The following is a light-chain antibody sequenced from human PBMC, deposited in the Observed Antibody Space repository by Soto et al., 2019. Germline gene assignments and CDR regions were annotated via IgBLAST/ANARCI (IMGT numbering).Light chain of an antibody. Sequence: EIVMTQSPATLSVSPGERAILSCRASQSISINLAWYQQKPGQAPRLLIYAASNRATGVPARFSGSWSGTDFTLTISSLEPEDFAVYYCQQYGSSPYTFGQGTRLEIK. J-gene: IGKJ5*01. V-gene: IGKV3-15*01. CDR3: QQYGSSPYT. CDR1: QSISIN. CDR2: AAS.